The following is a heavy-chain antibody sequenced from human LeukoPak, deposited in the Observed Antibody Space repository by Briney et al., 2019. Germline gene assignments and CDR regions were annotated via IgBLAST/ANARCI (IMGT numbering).Heavy chain of an antibody. J-gene: IGHJ4*02. D-gene: IGHD1-26*01. V-gene: IGHV4-39*01. CDR2: IYYSGST. Sequence: SETLSLTCTVSGDSISSSSYCWGWIRQPPGKGLEWIGSIYYSGSTYYNPSLKSRVTVSVDTSKSQLSLKLSSVTAADTAVYYCARRRGGSGSYFSYWGQGTPVTVSS. CDR3: ARRRGGSGSYFSY. CDR1: GDSISSSSYC.